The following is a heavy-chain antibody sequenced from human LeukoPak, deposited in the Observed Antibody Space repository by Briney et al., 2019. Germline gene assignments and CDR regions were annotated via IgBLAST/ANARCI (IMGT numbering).Heavy chain of an antibody. V-gene: IGHV1-69*05. CDR3: ARGWELLAALDY. J-gene: IGHJ4*02. D-gene: IGHD1-26*01. Sequence: SVKVSCKASGGTFSSYAISWVRQAPGQGLEWMGGIIPIFGTANYAQKFQGRVTITTGESTSTAYMELSSLRSEDTAVYYCARGWELLAALDYWGQGTLVTVSS. CDR2: IIPIFGTA. CDR1: GGTFSSYA.